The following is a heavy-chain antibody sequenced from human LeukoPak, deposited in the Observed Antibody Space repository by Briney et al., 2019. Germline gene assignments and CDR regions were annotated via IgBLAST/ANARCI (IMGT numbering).Heavy chain of an antibody. CDR1: GSTVSSNY. CDR3: ARDTPGYSGSLGPYYGMDV. CDR2: IYSGGST. Sequence: GGSLRLSCAASGSTVSSNYMSWVRQAPGKGLEWVSVIYSGGSTYYADSVKGRFTISRHNSKNTLYLQMNSLRAEDTAVYYCARDTPGYSGSLGPYYGMDVWGQGTTVTVSS. V-gene: IGHV3-53*04. D-gene: IGHD5-12*01. J-gene: IGHJ6*02.